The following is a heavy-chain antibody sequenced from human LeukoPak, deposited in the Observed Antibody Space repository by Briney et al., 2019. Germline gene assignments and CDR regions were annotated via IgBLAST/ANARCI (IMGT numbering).Heavy chain of an antibody. CDR1: GYSISSGYY. D-gene: IGHD3-22*01. V-gene: IGHV4-38-2*02. CDR2: IYHSGST. Sequence: SETLSLTCTVSGYSISSGYYWGWIRQPPGKGLEWIGSIYHSGSTYYNPSLKSRVTISVDTSKNQFSLKLSSVTAADTAVYYCARVDSSGYYYDYFDYWGQGTLVTVSS. CDR3: ARVDSSGYYYDYFDY. J-gene: IGHJ4*02.